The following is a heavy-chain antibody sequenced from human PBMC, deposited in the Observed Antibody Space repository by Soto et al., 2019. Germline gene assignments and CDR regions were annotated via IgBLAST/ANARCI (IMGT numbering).Heavy chain of an antibody. CDR1: GGSFSGYY. V-gene: IGHV4-34*01. CDR3: ESLQYVGGLRFERVFDY. D-gene: IGHD3-3*01. Sequence: SETLSLTCAVYGGSFSGYYWSWIRQPPGKGLEWIGEINHSGSTNYNPSLKSRVTISVDTSKNQFSLKLSSVTAADTAVYYCESLQYVGGLRFERVFDYWGQGTLVTISS. J-gene: IGHJ4*02. CDR2: INHSGST.